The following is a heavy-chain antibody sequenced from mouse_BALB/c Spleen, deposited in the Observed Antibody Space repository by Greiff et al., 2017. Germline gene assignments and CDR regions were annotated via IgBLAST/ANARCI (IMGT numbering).Heavy chain of an antibody. CDR1: GYSITSDYA. D-gene: IGHD1-1*01. V-gene: IGHV3-2*02. J-gene: IGHJ2*01. CDR3: ASYYYGSSYGDY. Sequence: DVQLQESGPGLVKPSQSLSLTCTVTGYSITSDYAWNWIRQFPGNKLEWMGYISYSGSTSYNPSLKSRISITRDTSKNQFFLQLNSVTTEDTATYYCASYYYGSSYGDYWGQGTTLTVSS. CDR2: ISYSGST.